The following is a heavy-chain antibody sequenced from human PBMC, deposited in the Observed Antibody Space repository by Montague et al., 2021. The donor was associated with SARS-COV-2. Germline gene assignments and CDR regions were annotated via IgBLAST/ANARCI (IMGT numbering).Heavy chain of an antibody. J-gene: IGHJ4*02. CDR3: ARGLGANLDY. V-gene: IGHV4-59*01. Sequence: SETLSLTCTVSRGFINNYYWNWIRQYPDKGLEWIGFVFYTGLNNYNPSLESRVTISLDTSGNKFSLRLTSVTAADTAVYFCARGLGANLDYWGQGILVTV. CDR2: VFYTGLN. D-gene: IGHD1-26*01. CDR1: RGFINNYY.